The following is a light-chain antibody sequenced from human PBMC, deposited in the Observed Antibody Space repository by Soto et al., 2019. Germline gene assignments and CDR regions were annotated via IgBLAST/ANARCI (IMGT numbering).Light chain of an antibody. V-gene: IGKV3D-15*01. CDR1: QNVASN. Sequence: VMTQSPANLSVSPGEGVTLFCRASQNVASNIAWYQVKPAQPPRLLIYASSTRATGIPATFSGSGSGTQIRLTISRLQSEDSKVYYTQQYSHWGRSFGGGTKVEI. CDR3: QQYSHWGRS. CDR2: ASS. J-gene: IGKJ4*01.